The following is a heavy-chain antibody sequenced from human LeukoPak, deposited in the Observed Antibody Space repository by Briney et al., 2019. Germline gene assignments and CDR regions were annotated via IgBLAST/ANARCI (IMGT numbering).Heavy chain of an antibody. Sequence: GRSLRLSCAASGFTFSSYAMHWVRQAPGKGLEWVAVISYDGSNKYYADSVKGRFTISRDNAKNSLYLQMNSLRAEDTAVYYCARVRVGATYGGAFDIWGQGTMVTVSS. CDR1: GFTFSSYA. J-gene: IGHJ3*02. V-gene: IGHV3-30*04. D-gene: IGHD1-26*01. CDR3: ARVRVGATYGGAFDI. CDR2: ISYDGSNK.